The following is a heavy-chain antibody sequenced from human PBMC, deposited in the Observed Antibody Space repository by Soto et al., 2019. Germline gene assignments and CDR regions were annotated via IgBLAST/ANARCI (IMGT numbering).Heavy chain of an antibody. V-gene: IGHV4-31*03. CDR2: IFYSGTT. J-gene: IGHJ5*02. CDR3: ARSVDP. Sequence: QVQLQESGPGLVKPSQTLSLTCTVSGGSISSGGYYWSWIRQHPGKGLEWIGYIFYSGTTYYNPSRXSXLTISVDTSKNQFSLRLSSVTAADTAVYYCARSVDPWGQGTLVTVSS. CDR1: GGSISSGGYY.